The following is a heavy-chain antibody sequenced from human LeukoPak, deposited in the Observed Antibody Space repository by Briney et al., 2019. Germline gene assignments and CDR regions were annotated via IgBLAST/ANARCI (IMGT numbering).Heavy chain of an antibody. Sequence: SETLSLTCTVSGGSMRSFDWGWIRQPPGKGLEWIGCIHYRGTTHYNPSLKSRVTFSVDTSKNQFSLKVNSVTAADTAVYYCARGGSDWYNWFDPWGQGTLVAVSS. CDR1: GGSMRSFD. CDR3: ARGGSDWYNWFDP. D-gene: IGHD6-19*01. V-gene: IGHV4-59*08. J-gene: IGHJ5*02. CDR2: IHYRGTT.